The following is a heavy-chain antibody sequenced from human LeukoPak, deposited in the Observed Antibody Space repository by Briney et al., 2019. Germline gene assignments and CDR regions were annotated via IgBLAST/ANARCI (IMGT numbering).Heavy chain of an antibody. CDR3: ARRWVYDKRAFDA. Sequence: SETLSLTCTVSGGSVSSYYWSWIRQPPGKGLEWIGYIYYSGSTNYNPALKSRVTISVDTSKNQFSLKLTSVTAADTAVYYCARRWVYDKRAFDAWGQGTMVTVSS. V-gene: IGHV4-59*08. CDR2: IYYSGST. D-gene: IGHD3-16*01. CDR1: GGSVSSYY. J-gene: IGHJ3*01.